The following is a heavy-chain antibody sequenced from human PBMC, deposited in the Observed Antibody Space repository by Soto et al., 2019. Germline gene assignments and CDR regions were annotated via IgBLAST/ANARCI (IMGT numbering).Heavy chain of an antibody. V-gene: IGHV4-30-4*01. CDR1: GGSISSGDYY. D-gene: IGHD2-2*01. J-gene: IGHJ4*02. CDR3: ARARGWDIVVVPAATYFDY. Sequence: PSETLSLTCTVSGGSISSGDYYRSWIRQPPGKGLEWIGYIYYSVSTYYTPSLQSRVTISVDTSKNQFSLKLSSVTAADTSVYYCARARGWDIVVVPAATYFDYWGQGTLVTVSS. CDR2: IYYSVST.